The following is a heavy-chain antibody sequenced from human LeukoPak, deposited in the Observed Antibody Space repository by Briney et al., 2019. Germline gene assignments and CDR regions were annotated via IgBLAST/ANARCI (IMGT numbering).Heavy chain of an antibody. CDR2: IYSGGST. CDR3: ARGRQWRGFDY. Sequence: GGSLRLSCAASGFTVSSNYMSWVRQAPGKGLEWVSVIYSGGSTYYADSVKGRFAISRDNAKNSLYLQMNSLRDEDTAVYYCARGRQWRGFDYWGQGALVTVSS. D-gene: IGHD6-19*01. J-gene: IGHJ4*02. CDR1: GFTVSSNY. V-gene: IGHV3-66*01.